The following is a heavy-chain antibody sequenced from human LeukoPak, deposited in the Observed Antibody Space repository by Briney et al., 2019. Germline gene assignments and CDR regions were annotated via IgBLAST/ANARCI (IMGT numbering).Heavy chain of an antibody. CDR3: ARDRAVKARIGGMDV. CDR1: GFTFSGYS. Sequence: GGSLRLSCAASGFTFSGYSMNWVHQAPGKGLEWVSYISESSSYIYFADSVKGRFTISRDNGKNSLYLQMNSLRGDDTGIYYCARDRAVKARIGGMDVRGQGTTVTVSS. V-gene: IGHV3-21*04. D-gene: IGHD5-12*01. CDR2: ISESSSYI. J-gene: IGHJ6*02.